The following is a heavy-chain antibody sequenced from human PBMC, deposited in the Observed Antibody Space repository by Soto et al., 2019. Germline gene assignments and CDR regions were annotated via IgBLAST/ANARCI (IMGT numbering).Heavy chain of an antibody. D-gene: IGHD3-16*01. CDR2: IYFNGNT. V-gene: IGHV4-59*01. CDR1: AASFSQYY. CDR3: ASVTFGGIVLAH. J-gene: IGHJ1*01. Sequence: SLTCTVSAASFSQYYWTWIRQPPGKGLEWIGYIYFNGNTKYNPSLEGRLTISIDTSKKEFSLKLTSVTAADAAVYYCASVTFGGIVLAHWGQGTLVTVSS.